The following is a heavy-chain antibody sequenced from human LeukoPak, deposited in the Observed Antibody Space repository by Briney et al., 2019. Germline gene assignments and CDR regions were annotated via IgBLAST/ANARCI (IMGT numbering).Heavy chain of an antibody. CDR3: ARGPLNRHYYDSSGYYDY. D-gene: IGHD3-22*01. Sequence: GGSLRLSCAASGFTFSDYYMMWIRQAPGKGLEWISYISNTATTIYYADSVKGRFTISRDNAKNSLYLQMNSLRAEDTAVYYCARGPLNRHYYDSSGYYDYWGQGTLVTVSS. CDR1: GFTFSDYY. J-gene: IGHJ4*02. CDR2: ISNTATTI. V-gene: IGHV3-11*04.